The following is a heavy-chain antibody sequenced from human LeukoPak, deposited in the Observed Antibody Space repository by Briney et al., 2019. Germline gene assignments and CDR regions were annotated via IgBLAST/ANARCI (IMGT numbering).Heavy chain of an antibody. D-gene: IGHD5-18*01. CDR3: ARGRRIQLWFFDY. Sequence: SVKVSCKASGGTFSSYGISWVRQAPGQGLEWMGGIIPIFGTANYAQKFQGRVTITTDESTSTAYMELSSLRSEDTAVYYCARGRRIQLWFFDYWGQGTLVTVSS. J-gene: IGHJ4*02. CDR1: GGTFSSYG. CDR2: IIPIFGTA. V-gene: IGHV1-69*05.